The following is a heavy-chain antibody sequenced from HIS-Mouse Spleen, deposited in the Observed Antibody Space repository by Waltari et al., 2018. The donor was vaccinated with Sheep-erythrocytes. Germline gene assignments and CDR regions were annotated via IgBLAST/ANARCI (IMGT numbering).Heavy chain of an antibody. V-gene: IGHV3-23*01. CDR3: AKNVMTLLAY. CDR1: GFTFSSYA. CDR2: ISGSGGST. J-gene: IGHJ4*02. Sequence: EVQLLESGGGLVQPGGSLRLSRAASGFTFSSYAMSWVGQAPGKGLEWVSAISGSGGSTYSADAVKGRFTISRDNSKNTLYLQMNSLRAEDTAVYYCAKNVMTLLAYWGQGTLVTVSS. D-gene: IGHD3-22*01.